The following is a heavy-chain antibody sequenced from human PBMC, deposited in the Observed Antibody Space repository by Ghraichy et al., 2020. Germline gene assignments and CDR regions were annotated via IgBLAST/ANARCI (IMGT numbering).Heavy chain of an antibody. Sequence: SGPTLVKPTQTLTLTCTFSGFSLSTSGVGVGWIRQPPGKALEWLVLIYWNDDTRYSPSLKSRLTITKDTSKNQVVLTMTNMDPMDTATYYCAHSLYGDFLANYFDYWGQGTLVTVSS. CDR3: AHSLYGDFLANYFDY. CDR2: IYWNDDT. V-gene: IGHV2-5*01. D-gene: IGHD4-17*01. CDR1: GFSLSTSGVG. J-gene: IGHJ4*02.